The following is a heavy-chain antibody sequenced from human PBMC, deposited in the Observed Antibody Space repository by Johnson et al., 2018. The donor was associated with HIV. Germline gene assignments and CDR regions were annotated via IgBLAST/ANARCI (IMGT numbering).Heavy chain of an antibody. D-gene: IGHD1-26*01. CDR2: IRAKTNSYAT. Sequence: VQVVESGGGVVQPGGSLKLSCAASGFTFSGSAMHWVRQAAGKGLEWVGRIRAKTNSYATTYTASVNGRFTISRDDSENTRYLQLNSLRAEDTAVYYCARDHVGPPADDAFDIWGQGTMVTVSS. J-gene: IGHJ3*02. CDR1: GFTFSGSA. V-gene: IGHV3-73*02. CDR3: ARDHVGPPADDAFDI.